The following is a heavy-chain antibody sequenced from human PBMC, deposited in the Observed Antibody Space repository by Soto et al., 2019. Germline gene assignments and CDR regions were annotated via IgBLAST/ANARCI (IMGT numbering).Heavy chain of an antibody. Sequence: GSLVLSCAASAFTFSSYWMSGVRQAPGKGLEWVANIKQDGSEKYYVDSVKGRFTISRDNAKNSLYLQMNRLRAEDTAVYYCARDLFEAARRGEYAFDIWGQGTMVTVSS. CDR2: IKQDGSEK. CDR1: AFTFSSYW. CDR3: ARDLFEAARRGEYAFDI. D-gene: IGHD3-16*01. J-gene: IGHJ3*02. V-gene: IGHV3-7*03.